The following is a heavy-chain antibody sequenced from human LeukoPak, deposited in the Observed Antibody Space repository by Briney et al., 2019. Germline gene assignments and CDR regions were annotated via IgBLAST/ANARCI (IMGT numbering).Heavy chain of an antibody. D-gene: IGHD6-19*01. V-gene: IGHV4-4*07. CDR1: GGSISSYY. J-gene: IGHJ6*03. CDR3: ARANLGAVAGRGYCYYYMDV. CDR2: IYTSGST. Sequence: SETLSLTCTVSGGSISSYYWSWIRQPAGKGLEWIGRIYTSGSTNYNPSLKSRVTMSVDTSKNQFSLKLSSVTAADTAVYYCARANLGAVAGRGYCYYYMDVWGKGTTVTISS.